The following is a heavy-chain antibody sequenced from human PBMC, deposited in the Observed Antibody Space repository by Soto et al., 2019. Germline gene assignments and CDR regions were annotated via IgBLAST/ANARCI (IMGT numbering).Heavy chain of an antibody. CDR2: ISYDGSNK. V-gene: IGHV3-30*18. D-gene: IGHD2-2*01. CDR1: GFTFSSYG. J-gene: IGHJ4*02. CDR3: AKDSGIVVVPAAIDY. Sequence: QVQLVESGGGVVQHGRSLRLSCAASGFTFSSYGMHWVRQAPGKGLEWVAVISYDGSNKYYADSVKGRFTISRDNSKNTLYLQMNSLRAEDTAVYYCAKDSGIVVVPAAIDYWGQGTLVTVSS.